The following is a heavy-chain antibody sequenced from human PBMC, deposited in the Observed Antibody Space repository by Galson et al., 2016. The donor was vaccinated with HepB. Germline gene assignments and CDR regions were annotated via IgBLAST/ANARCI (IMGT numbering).Heavy chain of an antibody. CDR1: GFTFSDYY. V-gene: IGHV3-11*06. D-gene: IGHD3-10*01. CDR3: ARGNTRGVIDWYFNL. CDR2: MSPTSKYP. J-gene: IGHJ2*01. Sequence: SLRLSCAASGFTFSDYYMAWIRQPPGTGLEWVSHMSPTSKYPRYADSVKGRFSIFRDNANKTLYLQLNSLRDEDTAVYFCARGNTRGVIDWYFNLWVRGTLITVSS.